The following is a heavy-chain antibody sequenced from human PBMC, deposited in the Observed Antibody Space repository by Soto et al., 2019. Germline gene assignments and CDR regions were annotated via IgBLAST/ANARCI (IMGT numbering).Heavy chain of an antibody. Sequence: GGSLRLSCAASGFTFSSYSMNWVRQAPGKGLEWVSSISSSSSYIYYADSVKGRLTISRDNAKNSLYLQMNSLRAEDTAVYYCARDSASLEAQTPSSVDYWGQGTLVTVSS. CDR1: GFTFSSYS. V-gene: IGHV3-21*01. CDR3: ARDSASLEAQTPSSVDY. D-gene: IGHD1-1*01. J-gene: IGHJ4*02. CDR2: ISSSSSYI.